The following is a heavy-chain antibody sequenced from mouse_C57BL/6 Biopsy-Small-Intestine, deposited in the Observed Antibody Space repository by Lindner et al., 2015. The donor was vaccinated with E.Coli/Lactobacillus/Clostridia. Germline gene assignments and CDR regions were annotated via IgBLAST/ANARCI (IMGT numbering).Heavy chain of an antibody. CDR3: ARQGAYYPFAMDY. CDR2: IYLGNSNT. CDR1: GYTFTRYW. J-gene: IGHJ4*01. Sequence: VQLQESGAELVKPGASVKLSCKASGYTFTRYWINWVKQRPGQGLEWIGNIYLGNSNTNYNEKFKSKATLTVDTSSSTAYMQLNSLTSDDSAVYYCARQGAYYPFAMDYWGQGTSVTVSS. V-gene: IGHV1S61*01. D-gene: IGHD2-10*01.